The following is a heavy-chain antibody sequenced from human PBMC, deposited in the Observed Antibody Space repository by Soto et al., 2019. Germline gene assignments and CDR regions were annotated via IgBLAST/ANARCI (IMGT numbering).Heavy chain of an antibody. CDR3: ASDVPTTILGVVTQIRTNNWYNP. V-gene: IGHV1-18*01. Sequence: ASVKVSCKASGYTFTSYGISWVRQAPGQGLEWMGWISAYNGNTNYAQKLQGRVTMTTATSTSTAHMELRSLRSDDTAVYYCASDVPTTILGVVTQIRTNNWYNPRGQGTRITVSS. CDR2: ISAYNGNT. D-gene: IGHD3-3*01. J-gene: IGHJ5*02. CDR1: GYTFTSYG.